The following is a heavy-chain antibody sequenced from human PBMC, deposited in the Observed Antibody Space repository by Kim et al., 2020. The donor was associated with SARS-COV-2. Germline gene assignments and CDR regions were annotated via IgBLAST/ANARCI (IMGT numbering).Heavy chain of an antibody. J-gene: IGHJ4*02. CDR1: EVTFNSYG. V-gene: IGHV3-23*01. Sequence: GGSLRLSCVVEEVTFNSYGMHWVRQAPGKGLEWVAGLSGDGVDTYYADSVKGRFTISRDNSKNTLFLQMNSLRADDTAIYYCSKEYFYGSGAPGHWGQGTLVSVSS. CDR3: SKEYFYGSGAPGH. D-gene: IGHD3-10*01. CDR2: LSGDGVDT.